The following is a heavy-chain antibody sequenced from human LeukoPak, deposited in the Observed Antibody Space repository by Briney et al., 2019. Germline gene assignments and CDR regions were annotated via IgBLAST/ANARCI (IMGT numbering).Heavy chain of an antibody. CDR2: INPSGGST. CDR3: AREGTVGATGYYYYYYMDV. V-gene: IGHV1-46*01. J-gene: IGHJ6*03. Sequence: ASVKVSCKASGYTFTSYYMHWVRQAPGQGLEWMGIINPSGGSTSYAQKFQGRVTITRNTSISTAYMELSSLRSEDTAVYYCAREGTVGATGYYYYYYMDVWGKGTTVTVSS. D-gene: IGHD1-26*01. CDR1: GYTFTSYY.